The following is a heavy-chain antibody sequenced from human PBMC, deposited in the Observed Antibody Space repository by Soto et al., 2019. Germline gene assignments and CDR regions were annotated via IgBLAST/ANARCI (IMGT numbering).Heavy chain of an antibody. CDR1: GGSISSYY. J-gene: IGHJ4*02. V-gene: IGHV4-59*01. D-gene: IGHD3-10*01. Sequence: QVQLQESGPGLVKTSETLSLTCTVSGGSISSYYWSWIRQPPGKGLEWIGYIYYSGSTNYNPSLKSRVTISVDTSKNQFSLKLSSVTAADTAVYYCASGSGSYYKGALGFDYWGQGTLVTVSS. CDR2: IYYSGST. CDR3: ASGSGSYYKGALGFDY.